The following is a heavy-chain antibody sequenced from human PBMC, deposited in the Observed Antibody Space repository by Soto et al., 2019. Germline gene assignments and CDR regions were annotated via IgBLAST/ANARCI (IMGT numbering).Heavy chain of an antibody. CDR3: AREGGVLYYGMDV. V-gene: IGHV3-30-3*01. J-gene: IGHJ6*02. CDR2: ISYDGSNK. Sequence: ESGGGVVQPGRSLRLSCAASGFTFSSYAMHWVRQAPGKGLEWVAVISYDGSNKYYADSVKGRFTISRDNSKNTLYLQMNSLRAEDTAVYYCAREGGVLYYGMDVWGQGTTVTVSS. D-gene: IGHD3-10*01. CDR1: GFTFSSYA.